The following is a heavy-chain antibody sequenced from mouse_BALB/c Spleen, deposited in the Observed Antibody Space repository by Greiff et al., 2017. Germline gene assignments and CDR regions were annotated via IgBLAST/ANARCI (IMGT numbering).Heavy chain of an antibody. V-gene: IGHV5-9-4*01. CDR1: GFTFSSYA. Sequence: EVKLVESGGGLVKPGGSLKLSCAASGFTFSSYAMSWVRQSPEKRLEWVAEISSGGSYTYYPDTVTGRFTISRDNAKNTLYLEMSSLRSEDTAMYYCARVDVYYAMDYWGQGTSVTVSS. CDR2: ISSGGSYT. CDR3: ARVDVYYAMDY. J-gene: IGHJ4*01.